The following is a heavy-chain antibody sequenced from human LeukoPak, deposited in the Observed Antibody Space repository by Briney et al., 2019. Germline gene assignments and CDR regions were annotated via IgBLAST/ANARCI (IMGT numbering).Heavy chain of an antibody. CDR3: ARETVEVVPAAIRYYGMDV. CDR1: GGSISSGGYS. J-gene: IGHJ6*02. Sequence: PSQTLSLTCTVSGGSISSGGYSWSWIRQHPGKGLEWIGYIYYSGSTYYNPSLKSRVTISVDTSKNQFSLKLSSVTAADTAVYYCARETVEVVPAAIRYYGMDVWGQGTTVTVSS. D-gene: IGHD2-2*02. V-gene: IGHV4-31*03. CDR2: IYYSGST.